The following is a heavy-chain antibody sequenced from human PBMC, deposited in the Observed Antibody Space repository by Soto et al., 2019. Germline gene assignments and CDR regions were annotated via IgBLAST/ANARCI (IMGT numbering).Heavy chain of an antibody. Sequence: QVQLVESGGGVVQPGRSLRLSCAASGFTFSSYGMHWVRQAPGNGLEWVAVISYDGSNKYYADSVKGRFTISRDNSKNTLYLQMNSLRAEDTAVYYCAKDRGYCTNGVCYTPPDVWGKGTTVTVSS. CDR2: ISYDGSNK. CDR1: GFTFSSYG. J-gene: IGHJ6*04. V-gene: IGHV3-30*18. CDR3: AKDRGYCTNGVCYTPPDV. D-gene: IGHD2-8*01.